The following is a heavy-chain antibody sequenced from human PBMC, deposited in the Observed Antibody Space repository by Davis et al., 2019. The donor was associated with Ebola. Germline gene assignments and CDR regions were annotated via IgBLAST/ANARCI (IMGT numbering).Heavy chain of an antibody. J-gene: IGHJ4*02. V-gene: IGHV3-7*01. CDR1: GFTFDDYA. CDR2: IPHVGSEK. CDR3: ASPDY. Sequence: GESLKISCAASGFTFDDYAMHWVRQAPGKGLEWVATIPHVGSEKYYVDSVYGRFTSSRDNAKNSVYLQMNSLRAEDTAVYYCASPDYWGQGTLVTVSS.